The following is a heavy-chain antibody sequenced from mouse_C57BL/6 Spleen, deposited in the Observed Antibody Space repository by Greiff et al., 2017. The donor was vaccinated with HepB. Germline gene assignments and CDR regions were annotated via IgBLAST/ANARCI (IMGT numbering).Heavy chain of an antibody. Sequence: VMLVESGAELARPGASVKMSCKASGYTFTSYTMHWVKQRPGQGLEWIGYINPSSGYTKYNQKFKDKATLTADKSSSTAYMQLSSLTSEDSAVYYCARGGYSTPFDYWGQGTTLTVSS. CDR2: INPSSGYT. CDR1: GYTFTSYT. CDR3: ARGGYSTPFDY. J-gene: IGHJ2*01. D-gene: IGHD2-5*01. V-gene: IGHV1-4*01.